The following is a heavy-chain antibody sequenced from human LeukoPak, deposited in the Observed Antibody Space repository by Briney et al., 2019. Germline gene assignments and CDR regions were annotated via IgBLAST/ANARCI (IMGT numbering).Heavy chain of an antibody. D-gene: IGHD2-15*01. CDR1: GGSISSYY. V-gene: IGHV4-59*01. Sequence: PSETLSLTCTVSGGSISSYYRSWIRQPPGKGLEWFGYIYYSGSTNYNPSLKSRVTISVDTSKNQFSLKLSSVTAADTAVYYCARVMCSGGSCYSIDYWGQGTLVTVSS. J-gene: IGHJ4*02. CDR2: IYYSGST. CDR3: ARVMCSGGSCYSIDY.